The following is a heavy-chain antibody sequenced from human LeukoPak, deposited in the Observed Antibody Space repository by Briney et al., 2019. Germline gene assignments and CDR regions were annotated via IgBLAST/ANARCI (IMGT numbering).Heavy chain of an antibody. CDR3: ARDQRACSGGTCYSSMDG. CDR2: ISSASTYI. CDR1: RFTFTSYT. V-gene: IGHV3-21*01. Sequence: GGSLRLSCAASRFTFTSYTMNWVRQAPGKGLEWVSSISSASTYIYYADSVKGRFTISRDNAKNSLYLQMNSLRAEDTAVYYCARDQRACSGGTCYSSMDGWGQGTTVTVSS. D-gene: IGHD2-15*01. J-gene: IGHJ6*02.